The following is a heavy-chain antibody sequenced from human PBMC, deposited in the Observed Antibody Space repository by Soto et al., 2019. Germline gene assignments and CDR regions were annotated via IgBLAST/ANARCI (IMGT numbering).Heavy chain of an antibody. Sequence: QVQLVESGGGVVQPGRSLRLSCAASGFSFRSYGMHWVRQAPGKGLEWVTYIWSAQQRYIDSVKGRFTISRDDSKSILYLQMDSLRVEDTAVYYCAGGPTGRLDSWGQGTLVTVSS. V-gene: IGHV3-33*01. CDR3: AGGPTGRLDS. CDR2: IWSAQQ. CDR1: GFSFRSYG. D-gene: IGHD4-17*01. J-gene: IGHJ4*02.